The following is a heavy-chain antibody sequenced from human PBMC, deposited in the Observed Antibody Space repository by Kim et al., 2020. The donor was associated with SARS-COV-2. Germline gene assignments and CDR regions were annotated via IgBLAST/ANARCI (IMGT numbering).Heavy chain of an antibody. V-gene: IGHV1-2*04. CDR1: GYTFTGYY. Sequence: ASVKVSCKASGYTFTGYYMHWVRQAPGQGLEWMGWINPNSGGTNYAQKFQGWVTMTRDTSISTAYMELSRLRSDDTAVYYCARGRNAYYYDSSAGNFQHWGQGTLVTVSS. J-gene: IGHJ1*01. CDR2: INPNSGGT. D-gene: IGHD3-22*01. CDR3: ARGRNAYYYDSSAGNFQH.